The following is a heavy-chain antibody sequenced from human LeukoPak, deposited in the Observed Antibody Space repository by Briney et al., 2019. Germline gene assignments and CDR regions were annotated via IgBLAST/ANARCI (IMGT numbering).Heavy chain of an antibody. CDR3: ARLGRWLQSSAEYFQH. Sequence: GESLKISCKGSGYSFTSYWIGWVRQMPGKGLEWMGIIYPGDFDTRYSPSFQGQVTISADKSISTAYLQWSSLKASDTAMYYCARLGRWLQSSAEYFQHWGQGTLVTVSS. CDR1: GYSFTSYW. CDR2: IYPGDFDT. J-gene: IGHJ1*01. D-gene: IGHD5-24*01. V-gene: IGHV5-51*01.